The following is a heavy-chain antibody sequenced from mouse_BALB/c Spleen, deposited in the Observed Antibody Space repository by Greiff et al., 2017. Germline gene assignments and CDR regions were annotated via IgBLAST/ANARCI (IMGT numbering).Heavy chain of an antibody. D-gene: IGHD1-1*01. J-gene: IGHJ2*01. Sequence: EVMLVESGGGLVKPGGSLKLSCAASGFTFSSYAMSWVRQTPEKRLEWVASISSGGSTYYPDSVKGRFTISRDNARNILYLQMSSLRSEDTAMYYCARGDYGSTPFDYWGQGTTLTVSS. V-gene: IGHV5-6-5*01. CDR1: GFTFSSYA. CDR3: ARGDYGSTPFDY. CDR2: ISSGGST.